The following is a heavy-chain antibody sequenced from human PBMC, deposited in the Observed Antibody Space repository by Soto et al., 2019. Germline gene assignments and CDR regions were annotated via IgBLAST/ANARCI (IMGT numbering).Heavy chain of an antibody. Sequence: PGGSLRLSCAASGFPFSSYGMHWVRQAPGKGLEWVAVISNDGSNTYYGDSVKGRFTISRDDSENTLYLQMNSLGAADTAVYYCAKEPPAIVAGGFDPWGQGTLVTVSS. CDR2: ISNDGSNT. CDR3: AKEPPAIVAGGFDP. V-gene: IGHV3-30*18. CDR1: GFPFSSYG. D-gene: IGHD6-13*01. J-gene: IGHJ5*02.